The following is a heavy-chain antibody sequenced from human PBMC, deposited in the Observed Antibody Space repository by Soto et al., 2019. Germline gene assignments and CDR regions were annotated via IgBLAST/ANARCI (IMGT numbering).Heavy chain of an antibody. CDR1: GFTFSSYA. J-gene: IGHJ6*03. CDR2: ISGSGGST. CDR3: AKDRGGYDWSYYYSYMDV. V-gene: IGHV3-23*01. Sequence: GGSLRLSCAASGFTFSSYAMSWVRQAPGKGLEWVSAISGSGGSTYYADSVKGRFTISRDNSKNTLYLQMNSLRAEDTAVYYCAKDRGGYDWSYYYSYMDVWGKGTTVTVSS. D-gene: IGHD5-12*01.